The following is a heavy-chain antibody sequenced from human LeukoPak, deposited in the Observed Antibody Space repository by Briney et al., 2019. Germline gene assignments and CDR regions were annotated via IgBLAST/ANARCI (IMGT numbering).Heavy chain of an antibody. Sequence: SETLSLTCTVSGGSIRSSSYYWGWLRQPPGKGLEWIGSVHYSGSTYDNPSPKSRLTISVDTSKNPFSLKLISVTAADTAVYYCARRSTVAGRGRFDPWGQGTLVTVSS. V-gene: IGHV4-39*01. CDR3: ARRSTVAGRGRFDP. CDR1: GGSIRSSSYY. D-gene: IGHD6-19*01. J-gene: IGHJ5*02. CDR2: VHYSGST.